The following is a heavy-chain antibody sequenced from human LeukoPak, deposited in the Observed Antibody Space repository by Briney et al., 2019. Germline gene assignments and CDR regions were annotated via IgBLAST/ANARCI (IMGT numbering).Heavy chain of an antibody. V-gene: IGHV3-48*04. CDR3: ARESSRLRFLEWSPEIILDY. CDR2: ISSSSSTI. J-gene: IGHJ4*02. D-gene: IGHD3-3*01. Sequence: GVSLRLSCAASGFTFSSYSMNWVRQAPGKGLEWVSYISSSSSTIDYADSVKGRFTISRDNAKNSLYLQMNSLRAEDTAVYYCARESSRLRFLEWSPEIILDYWGQGTLVTVSS. CDR1: GFTFSSYS.